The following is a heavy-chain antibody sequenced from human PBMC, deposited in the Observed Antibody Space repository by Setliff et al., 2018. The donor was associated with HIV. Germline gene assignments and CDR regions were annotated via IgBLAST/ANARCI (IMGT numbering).Heavy chain of an antibody. CDR3: ARKLRPGHGVDV. J-gene: IGHJ6*02. CDR1: RFDFNNYW. Sequence: GGSVRLSCAASRFDFNNYWMCWVRQAPGKGLEWVANIGQDGSEKNYVDSVKGRFTISRDNAKNSMDLQMNSLRAEDTAIYYCARKLRPGHGVDVWGQGTTVTVSS. CDR2: IGQDGSEK. V-gene: IGHV3-7*01. D-gene: IGHD3-10*01.